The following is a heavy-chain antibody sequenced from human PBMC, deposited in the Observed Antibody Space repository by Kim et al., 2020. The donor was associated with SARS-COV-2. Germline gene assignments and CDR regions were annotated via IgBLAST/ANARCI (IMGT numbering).Heavy chain of an antibody. CDR2: INAGNGNT. V-gene: IGHV1-3*01. D-gene: IGHD1-26*01. J-gene: IGHJ5*02. CDR3: ARSNTYYNWFDP. CDR1: GYTFTSYA. Sequence: ASVKVSCKASGYTFTSYAMHWVRQAPGQRLEWMGWINAGNGNTKYSQKFQGRVTITRDTSASTAYMELSSLRSEDTAVYYCARSNTYYNWFDPWGQGTLVTVSS.